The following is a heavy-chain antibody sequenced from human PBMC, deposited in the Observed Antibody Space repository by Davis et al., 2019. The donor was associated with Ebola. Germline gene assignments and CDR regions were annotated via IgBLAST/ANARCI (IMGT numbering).Heavy chain of an antibody. D-gene: IGHD5-18*01. CDR1: GDSVSTTGAA. J-gene: IGHJ6*02. CDR2: TYFSSKWYN. CDR3: TRGWLRGGMDV. V-gene: IGHV6-1*01. Sequence: PSETLSLTCAISGDSVSTTGAAWNWIRQSPSRGLEWLGRTYFSSKWYNDYAIFMKGRMTINPDTSNNQFSLQLNSVTPEDTALYYCTRGWLRGGMDVWGEGTTVTV.